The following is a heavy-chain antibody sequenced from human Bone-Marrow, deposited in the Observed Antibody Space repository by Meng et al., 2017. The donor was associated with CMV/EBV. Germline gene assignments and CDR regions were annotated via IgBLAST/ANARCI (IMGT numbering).Heavy chain of an antibody. CDR1: DSVSSNSAA. J-gene: IGHJ4*02. D-gene: IGHD3-22*01. CDR2: TYYRSKWNT. V-gene: IGHV6-1*01. Sequence: DSVSSNSAAWNWIRQSPSRGLEWLGRTYYRSKWNTDYAVSVKSRISINPDTSKNQFSLQLYSVTPEDTAMYYCARFNYYDSSGYYSKWGQGTLVTVSS. CDR3: ARFNYYDSSGYYSK.